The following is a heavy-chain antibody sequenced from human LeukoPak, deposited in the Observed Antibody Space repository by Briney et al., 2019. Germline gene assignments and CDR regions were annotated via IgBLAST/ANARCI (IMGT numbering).Heavy chain of an antibody. Sequence: GGSLRLSCAASGFTFSSYAMSWVRQAPGKGLEWVSAISGSGGSTYYADSVKGRFTISRDNSKNTLYLQMNSLRAGDTAVYYCAKVPSSSSYYHFDYWGQGTLVTVSS. CDR1: GFTFSSYA. D-gene: IGHD6-13*01. CDR2: ISGSGGST. J-gene: IGHJ4*02. CDR3: AKVPSSSSYYHFDY. V-gene: IGHV3-23*01.